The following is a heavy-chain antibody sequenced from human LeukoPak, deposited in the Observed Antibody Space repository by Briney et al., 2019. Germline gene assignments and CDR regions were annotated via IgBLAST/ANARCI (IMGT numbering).Heavy chain of an antibody. Sequence: PGGSLRLSCAASGFTFSSYWMSWVRQAPGKGLEWVANIKQDGSENYYVDSVKGRFTISRDNAKSSLYLQMNSLRAEDTAVYYCARDEDCSSTTCYSYAFDIWGQGTMVTVSS. CDR3: ARDEDCSSTTCYSYAFDI. CDR2: IKQDGSEN. CDR1: GFTFSSYW. D-gene: IGHD2-2*02. V-gene: IGHV3-7*01. J-gene: IGHJ3*02.